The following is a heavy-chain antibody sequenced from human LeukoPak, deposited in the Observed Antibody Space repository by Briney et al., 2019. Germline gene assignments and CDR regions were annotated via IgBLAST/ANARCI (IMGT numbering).Heavy chain of an antibody. V-gene: IGHV3-7*01. D-gene: IGHD1-26*01. CDR3: VRDLSLTSGSN. CDR2: INKDGSEV. J-gene: IGHJ4*02. CDR1: GFIFSSYW. Sequence: GGSLRLSCAGSGFIFSSYWMSWVRQAPGKGLEWVANINKDGSEVNYVGSMKGRITISRDNAKNSLYLQMNSLRAEDTAVYYCVRDLSLTSGSNWGQGTLVTVSS.